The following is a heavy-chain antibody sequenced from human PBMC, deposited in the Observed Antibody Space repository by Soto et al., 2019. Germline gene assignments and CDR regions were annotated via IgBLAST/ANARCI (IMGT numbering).Heavy chain of an antibody. CDR1: HGSSSVYY. CDR2: INHSGST. Sequence: PSETLSLPSAIYHGSSSVYYRVWIRQPPGEGLEWIGEINHSGSTNYNPSLKSRVTMSVDTSKNQFSLKLSSVTAADTAVYYCARDSTRRGACDIWGQGTTVT. V-gene: IGHV4-34*01. D-gene: IGHD4-4*01. CDR3: ARDSTRRGACDI. J-gene: IGHJ3*02.